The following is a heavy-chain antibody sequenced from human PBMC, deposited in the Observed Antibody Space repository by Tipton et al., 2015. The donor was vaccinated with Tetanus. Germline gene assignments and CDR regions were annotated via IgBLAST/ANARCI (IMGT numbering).Heavy chain of an antibody. Sequence: SLRLSCSASGFTFSRYPMHWVRQAPGQGLEYVSSILGPESRPLYANSVKGTFTTSRDDSKNTLYLQMDSLRAEDTAIYYCARDGSATKYYLDYWGQGSLVTVSS. CDR1: GFTFSRYP. V-gene: IGHV3-64*01. CDR2: ILGPESRP. J-gene: IGHJ4*02. D-gene: IGHD3-10*01. CDR3: ARDGSATKYYLDY.